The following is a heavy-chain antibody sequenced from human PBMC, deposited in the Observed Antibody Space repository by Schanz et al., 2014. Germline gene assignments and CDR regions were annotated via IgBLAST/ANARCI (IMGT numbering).Heavy chain of an antibody. Sequence: QVQLVQSGAEVKKPGASVKVSCKASGYTFTSDSMHWVRQAPGQGLEWMGMINPSGGSTTYAQKFQGRVTMTRGTSPSTVYMELSSLRSEDTAVYYCARDGVDAAAGGNYWGQGTLVTVSS. CDR1: GYTFTSDS. CDR2: INPSGGST. V-gene: IGHV1-46*03. D-gene: IGHD6-13*01. J-gene: IGHJ4*02. CDR3: ARDGVDAAAGGNY.